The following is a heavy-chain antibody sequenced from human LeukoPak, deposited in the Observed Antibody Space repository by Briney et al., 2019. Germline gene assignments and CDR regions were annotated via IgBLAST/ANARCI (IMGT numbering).Heavy chain of an antibody. V-gene: IGHV4-61*02. Sequence: SQTLSLTCSVSGGSINSGSYYWSWIRQPAGKGLEWIGRISSSGSTNYNPSLKSRVTISVDTSKNQFSLKLSSVTAADTAVYYCARGDYSYWFDPWGQGTLVTVSS. J-gene: IGHJ5*02. D-gene: IGHD4-17*01. CDR3: ARGDYSYWFDP. CDR2: ISSSGST. CDR1: GGSINSGSYY.